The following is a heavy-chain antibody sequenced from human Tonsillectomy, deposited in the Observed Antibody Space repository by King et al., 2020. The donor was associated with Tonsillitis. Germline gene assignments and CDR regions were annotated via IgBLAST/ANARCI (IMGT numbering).Heavy chain of an antibody. D-gene: IGHD2-21*01. Sequence: QLVQSGAEVKKPGASVKVSCKASDYTFTNYGIIWVRQAPGQGLEWMGWISAYNGNTNYAQKVQGRVTMTTDTSTSTAYMELRSLKSDDTAVYYCARVGPRRGVSYLGMDVWGQGTTVTVSS. J-gene: IGHJ6*02. CDR3: ARVGPRRGVSYLGMDV. CDR1: DYTFTNYG. V-gene: IGHV1-18*01. CDR2: ISAYNGNT.